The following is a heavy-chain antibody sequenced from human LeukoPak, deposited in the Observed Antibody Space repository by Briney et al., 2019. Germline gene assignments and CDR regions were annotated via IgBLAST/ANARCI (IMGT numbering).Heavy chain of an antibody. D-gene: IGHD3-10*01. CDR2: TNHSGST. CDR3: ARGFQRRYYYGSGSPFDY. V-gene: IGHV4-34*01. CDR1: GGSFSGYY. Sequence: SETLSLTCAVYGGSFSGYYWSWIRQPPGKGLEWIGETNHSGSTNYNPSLKSRVTISVDTSKNQFSLKLSSVTAADTAVYYCARGFQRRYYYGSGSPFDYWGQGTLVTVSS. J-gene: IGHJ4*02.